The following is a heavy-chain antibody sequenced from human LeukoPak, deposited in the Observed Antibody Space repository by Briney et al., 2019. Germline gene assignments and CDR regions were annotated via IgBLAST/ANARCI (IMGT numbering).Heavy chain of an antibody. CDR3: ARGPLGAAFDS. Sequence: ASVKVSCKASGYTFTNYGIHWVRQAPGQGLEWMGWISAYNGNTKYAQNLQGRVTMTTDTSTSTAYMELRSLRSDDTAVYYCARGPLGAAFDSWSQGTLVTVSS. CDR1: GYTFTNYG. CDR2: ISAYNGNT. D-gene: IGHD3-16*01. J-gene: IGHJ4*02. V-gene: IGHV1-18*01.